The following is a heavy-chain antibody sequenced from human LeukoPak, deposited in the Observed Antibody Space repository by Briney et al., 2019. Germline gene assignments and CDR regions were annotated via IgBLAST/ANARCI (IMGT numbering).Heavy chain of an antibody. D-gene: IGHD6-13*01. CDR2: IIPIFGTA. J-gene: IGHJ6*02. CDR3: AREGYSSSWYSAKPRPYYGMDV. CDR1: GGTFSSYA. Sequence: SVKVPCKASGGTFSSYAISWVRQAPGQGLEWMGGIIPIFGTANYAQKFQGRVTITADESTSTAYMELSSLRSEDTAVYYCAREGYSSSWYSAKPRPYYGMDVWGQGTTVTVSS. V-gene: IGHV1-69*13.